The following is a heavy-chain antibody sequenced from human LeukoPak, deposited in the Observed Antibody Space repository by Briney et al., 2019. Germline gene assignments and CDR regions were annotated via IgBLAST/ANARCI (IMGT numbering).Heavy chain of an antibody. D-gene: IGHD6-13*01. Sequence: GGSLRLSCAASGFTFSTYEMNWVRQAPGKGLEWVSYIWYNGRNVYYADSVRGRFTISRDNAKNSLYLKMNSVRAEDTGVYYCAKLDVIAGLDYRGRGTLVTVSS. CDR3: AKLDVIAGLDY. CDR2: IWYNGRNV. CDR1: GFTFSTYE. V-gene: IGHV3-48*03. J-gene: IGHJ4*02.